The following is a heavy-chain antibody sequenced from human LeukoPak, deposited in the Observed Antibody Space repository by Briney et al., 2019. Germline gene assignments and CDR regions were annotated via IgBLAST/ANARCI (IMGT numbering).Heavy chain of an antibody. Sequence: SDTLSLTCTVSGGSISSYYWSWIQQPPEKGLEWIGYIHYSGSTSYNPSLKSRVTISVDTSKNQFSLKLSSVTAADTAVYYCARVGLRSSWEVDYWGQGTLVTVSS. V-gene: IGHV4-59*07. CDR3: ARVGLRSSWEVDY. CDR2: IHYSGST. CDR1: GGSISSYY. D-gene: IGHD6-13*01. J-gene: IGHJ4*02.